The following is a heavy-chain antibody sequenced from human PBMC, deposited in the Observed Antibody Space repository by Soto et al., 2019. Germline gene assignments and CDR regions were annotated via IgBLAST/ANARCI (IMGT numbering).Heavy chain of an antibody. Sequence: QVQLVQSGAEVKKPGASVKVSCKASGYTFTSYAMHWVRQAPGQRLEWMGWINAGNGNTKYSQKFQGRVTITRDTSASTAYRELSSLRSEDTAVYDCARGFTISSSWYGGYWGQGTLVTVSS. J-gene: IGHJ4*02. CDR2: INAGNGNT. CDR1: GYTFTSYA. V-gene: IGHV1-3*01. D-gene: IGHD6-13*01. CDR3: ARGFTISSSWYGGY.